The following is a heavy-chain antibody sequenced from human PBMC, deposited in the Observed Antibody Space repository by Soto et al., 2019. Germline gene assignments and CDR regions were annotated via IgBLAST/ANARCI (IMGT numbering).Heavy chain of an antibody. Sequence: QLHLQESGSGLVKPSQTLSLTCAVSGGSISSGGYSWSWIRQPPGKGLEWIGYIYHSGSTYYNPSLKSRVTISVDRSKNQFSLKLSSVTAADTAVYYCAREVYGSGSYFDYWGQGTLVTVSS. CDR1: GGSISSGGYS. J-gene: IGHJ4*02. CDR2: IYHSGST. CDR3: AREVYGSGSYFDY. V-gene: IGHV4-30-2*01. D-gene: IGHD3-10*01.